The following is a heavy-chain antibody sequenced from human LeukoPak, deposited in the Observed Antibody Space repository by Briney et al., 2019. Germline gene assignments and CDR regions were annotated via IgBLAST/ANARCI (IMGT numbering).Heavy chain of an antibody. CDR3: ARKDGDI. J-gene: IGHJ3*02. CDR1: GGSISSSSYY. V-gene: IGHV4-61*02. D-gene: IGHD5-24*01. Sequence: PSETLSLTCTVSGGSISSSSYYWIWIRQPAGRGLEWIGRIDASGSTNYNPSLKSRVTMSVDSSKNQFSLKVSSVTAADTAVYYSARKDGDIWGQGTMVTVSS. CDR2: IDASGST.